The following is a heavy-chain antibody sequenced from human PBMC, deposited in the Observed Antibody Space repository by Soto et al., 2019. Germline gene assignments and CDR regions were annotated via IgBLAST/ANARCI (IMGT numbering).Heavy chain of an antibody. CDR3: ATVHNTSRSFDY. CDR2: TGATGRTT. D-gene: IGHD1-20*01. Sequence: GGSLRLSCAASGFTFNIYAMTWVRQAPGKGMEWVSTTGATGRTTYYADSVKGRFTVSRDNSKNTLDLQMSNLRAEDTAVYYCATVHNTSRSFDYWGQGTLVTAPQ. V-gene: IGHV3-23*01. J-gene: IGHJ4*02. CDR1: GFTFNIYA.